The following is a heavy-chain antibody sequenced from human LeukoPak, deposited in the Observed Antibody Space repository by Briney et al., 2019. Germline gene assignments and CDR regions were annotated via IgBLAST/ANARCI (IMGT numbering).Heavy chain of an antibody. CDR3: ARVQAWFDP. CDR2: IKQAGSEK. Sequence: GGSLRLSCEASGFTSRNYWMSWVRQAPGKGLEWVANIKQAGSEKYYVDSVKGRFTISRDNAKNSLYLQMNSLRAEDTAVYYCARVQAWFDPWGQGTLVTVSS. V-gene: IGHV3-7*04. CDR1: GFTSRNYW. J-gene: IGHJ5*02.